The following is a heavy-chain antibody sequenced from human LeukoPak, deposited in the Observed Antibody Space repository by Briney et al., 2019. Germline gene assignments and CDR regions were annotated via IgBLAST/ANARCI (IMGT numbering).Heavy chain of an antibody. V-gene: IGHV4-38-2*02. J-gene: IGHJ4*02. CDR1: GYSITSGYY. D-gene: IGHD3-22*01. CDR3: ARETYYYDSSDY. CDR2: IFQSGST. Sequence: SETLSLTCTVSGYSITSGYYWGWIRQPPGKGLEWIGSIFQSGSTYYNPSLKSRVTMSVDTSKNQFSLNLTSVTAADTAVYFCARETYYYDSSDYWGQGTLVTVSS.